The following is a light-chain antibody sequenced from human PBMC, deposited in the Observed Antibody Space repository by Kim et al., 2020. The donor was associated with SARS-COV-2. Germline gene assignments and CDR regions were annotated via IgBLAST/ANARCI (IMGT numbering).Light chain of an antibody. Sequence: ASLGDRVTITCRASQDISNYLAWFQLNPGKAPKLLIYAASALQPGVPSRFSGSGSGTDFTLTVTSLQPEDVATYYCQKCDSAPWTFGQGTKVDIK. J-gene: IGKJ1*01. CDR1: QDISNY. V-gene: IGKV1-27*01. CDR3: QKCDSAPWT. CDR2: AAS.